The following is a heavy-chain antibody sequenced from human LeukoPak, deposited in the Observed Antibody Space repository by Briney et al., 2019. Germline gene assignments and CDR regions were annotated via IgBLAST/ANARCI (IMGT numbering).Heavy chain of an antibody. CDR3: VRELVVGPAEYFQS. CDR2: INEDGNEK. Sequence: GGSLRLPCVASGFRFRNYWMAWIRHAPGRGLEWVANINEDGNEKYYLDSVRGRFIISRDNARNSLFLQLNSLRGEDTGVYYCVRELVVGPAEYFQSWGQGTLVAVSS. CDR1: GFRFRNYW. V-gene: IGHV3-7*01. D-gene: IGHD1-26*01. J-gene: IGHJ1*01.